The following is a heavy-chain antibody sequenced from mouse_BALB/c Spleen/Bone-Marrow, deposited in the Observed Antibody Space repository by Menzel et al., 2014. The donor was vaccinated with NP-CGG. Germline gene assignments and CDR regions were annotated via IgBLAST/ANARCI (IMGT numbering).Heavy chain of an antibody. Sequence: EVKLMESGGGLVQPGGSLKLSCAASGFIFSGYGMSWVRQTPDKRLELVATINSNGGSTYYSDSVKGRFTISRDNAKNTLYLQMSSLKSEDTAMYYCARGYDYDSWFAYWGQGTLVTVSA. CDR1: GFIFSGYG. D-gene: IGHD2-4*01. CDR2: INSNGGST. J-gene: IGHJ3*01. V-gene: IGHV5-6-3*01. CDR3: ARGYDYDSWFAY.